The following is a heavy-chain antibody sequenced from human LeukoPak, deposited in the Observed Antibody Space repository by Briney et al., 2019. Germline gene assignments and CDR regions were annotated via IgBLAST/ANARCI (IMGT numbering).Heavy chain of an antibody. V-gene: IGHV3-30-3*01. CDR2: ISYDGSNK. J-gene: IGHJ4*02. D-gene: IGHD2-2*01. Sequence: GGSLRLSCAASGFTFSSYAMHWVRQAPGKGLEWVAVISYDGSNKYYADSVKGRFTISRDNSKSTLYLQMNSLRAEDTAVYYCARAGCSSTSCPVDYWGQGTLVTVSS. CDR3: ARAGCSSTSCPVDY. CDR1: GFTFSSYA.